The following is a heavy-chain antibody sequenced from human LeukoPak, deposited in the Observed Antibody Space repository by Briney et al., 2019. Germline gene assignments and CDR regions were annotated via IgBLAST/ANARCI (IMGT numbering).Heavy chain of an antibody. CDR3: ARGRRYGDLDYAKDV. CDR2: ISGSGVST. D-gene: IGHD4-17*01. J-gene: IGHJ6*02. CDR1: GFTFSSYA. Sequence: PGGSLRLSCAASGFTFSSYALSWVRLAPGKGLDWLSEISGSGVSTYYADSVKGPFTVSRDNSKNTVFLQMNSLRVEDSAVFYCARGRRYGDLDYAKDVWGQGTTVTVSS. V-gene: IGHV3-23*01.